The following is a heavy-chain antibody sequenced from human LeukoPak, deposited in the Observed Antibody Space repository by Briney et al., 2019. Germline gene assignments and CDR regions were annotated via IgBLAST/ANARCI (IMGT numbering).Heavy chain of an antibody. J-gene: IGHJ4*02. Sequence: SGTLSLTCAVSGGSISSSNWWNWVRQPPGKGLEWIAEIYRGGSTNYNPSLKSRVTISVDKSKNQFSLKLSSVTAADTAVYYCARRDYIWGSYRLDYWGQGTLVTVSS. V-gene: IGHV4-4*02. CDR3: ARRDYIWGSYRLDY. D-gene: IGHD3-16*02. CDR1: GGSISSSNW. CDR2: IYRGGST.